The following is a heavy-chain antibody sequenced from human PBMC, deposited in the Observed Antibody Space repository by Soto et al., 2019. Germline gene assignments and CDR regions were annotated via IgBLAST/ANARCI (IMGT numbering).Heavy chain of an antibody. J-gene: IGHJ4*02. CDR3: ARVRNGDWYFDS. Sequence: EVQLVEAGGGLVQPGGSLRLSCAASGFTFSTYWMHWVRQVPGKGLVWVSRINIDGSTTSYADSVRGRFTISRDNAKDTVYQQMNSLRAEDTAVYYCARVRNGDWYFDSWGQGTLVTVSS. CDR1: GFTFSTYW. V-gene: IGHV3-74*01. D-gene: IGHD4-17*01. CDR2: INIDGSTT.